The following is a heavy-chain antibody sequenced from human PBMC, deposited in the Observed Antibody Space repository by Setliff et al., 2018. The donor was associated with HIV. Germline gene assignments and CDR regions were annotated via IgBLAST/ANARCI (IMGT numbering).Heavy chain of an antibody. CDR3: ARSISLLRGPLGDVFDI. V-gene: IGHV4-34*01. J-gene: IGHJ3*02. CDR1: SGPFSGYT. CDR2: IYHSGIT. D-gene: IGHD3-10*01. Sequence: ETLSLTCAVYSGPFSGYTWSWIRQPPGKGLEWIGRIYHSGITYYNASLKSRVSISVDTSKNQFSVKLNSVTAADTAVYYCARSISLLRGPLGDVFDIWGQGTMVTV.